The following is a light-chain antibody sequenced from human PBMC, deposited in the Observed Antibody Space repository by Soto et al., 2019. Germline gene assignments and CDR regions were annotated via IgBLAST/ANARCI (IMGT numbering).Light chain of an antibody. CDR1: QTINRW. V-gene: IGKV1-5*01. CDR3: QQYNSWPPIT. Sequence: DHRMTQSPSTLSASLGGSVNIPCRASQTINRWLAWYQQKPGKAPKLLIYDVSSLESGVPSRFSGSGSGTEFTLTISSLQPDDFAVYYCQQYNSWPPITFGQGTRLENK. J-gene: IGKJ5*01. CDR2: DVS.